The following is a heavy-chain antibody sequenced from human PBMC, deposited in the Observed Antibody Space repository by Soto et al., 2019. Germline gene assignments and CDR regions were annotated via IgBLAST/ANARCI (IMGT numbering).Heavy chain of an antibody. CDR3: ARIGYYYDSSGYYYVDWFDP. CDR2: ISAYNGNT. D-gene: IGHD3-22*01. V-gene: IGHV1-18*04. Sequence: ASVKVSCKASGYAFTSYGISWVRQAPGQGLEWMGWISAYNGNTNYAQKLQGRVTMTTDTSTSTAYMELRSLRSDDTAVYYCARIGYYYDSSGYYYVDWFDPWGQGTLVTVSS. J-gene: IGHJ5*02. CDR1: GYAFTSYG.